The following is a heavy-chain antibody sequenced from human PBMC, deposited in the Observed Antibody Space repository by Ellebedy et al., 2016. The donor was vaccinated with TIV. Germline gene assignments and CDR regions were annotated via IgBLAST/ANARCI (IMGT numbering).Heavy chain of an antibody. CDR1: GGTFSSYA. CDR3: AREILNRYGGHIYYYYYGMDV. Sequence: SVKVSCXASGGTFSSYAISWVRQAPGQGLEWMGGIIPIFGTANYAQKFQGRVTITADKSTSTAYMELSSLRSEDTAVYYCAREILNRYGGHIYYYYYGMDVWGQGTTVTVSS. J-gene: IGHJ6*02. V-gene: IGHV1-69*06. D-gene: IGHD4-23*01. CDR2: IIPIFGTA.